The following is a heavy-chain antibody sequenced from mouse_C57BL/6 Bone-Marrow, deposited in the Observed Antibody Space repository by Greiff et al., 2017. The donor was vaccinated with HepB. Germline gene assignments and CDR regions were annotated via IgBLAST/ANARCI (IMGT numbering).Heavy chain of an antibody. J-gene: IGHJ4*01. CDR2: IDPSDSYT. Sequence: QVHVKQPGAELVMPGASVKLSCKASGYTFTSYWMHWVKQRPGQGLEWIGEIDPSDSYTNYNQKFKGKSTLTVDKSSSTAYMQLSSLTSEDSAVYYCARYGYDDYAMDYWGQGTSVTVSS. D-gene: IGHD2-2*01. CDR3: ARYGYDDYAMDY. V-gene: IGHV1-69*01. CDR1: GYTFTSYW.